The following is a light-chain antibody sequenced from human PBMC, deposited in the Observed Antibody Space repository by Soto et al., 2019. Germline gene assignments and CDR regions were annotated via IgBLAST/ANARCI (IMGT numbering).Light chain of an antibody. CDR1: QGISSA. V-gene: IGKV1-13*02. CDR3: QQVDTYPLT. CDR2: DAS. J-gene: IGKJ5*01. Sequence: AIQLTQSPSSLSASVGDRVTITCRASQGISSAFAWYQQKPGKVPKLLIYDASSLESGVPSRFTGSGSGKDFTLTISSLQPEDFATYYCQQVDTYPLTFGQGTRLEIK.